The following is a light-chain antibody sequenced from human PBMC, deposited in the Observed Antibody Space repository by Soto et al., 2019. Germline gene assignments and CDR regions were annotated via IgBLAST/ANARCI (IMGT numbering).Light chain of an antibody. Sequence: EIVLTQSPGTLSLSPGERATLSCRASQSVTSSYLAWYQQKPGQAPRLLIYGASSRATGIPDRFSGRGSGTDFTLTNSRLEPEDFAVYYCQQYGSSPRTFGQGTKVEIK. J-gene: IGKJ1*01. V-gene: IGKV3-20*01. CDR1: QSVTSSY. CDR3: QQYGSSPRT. CDR2: GAS.